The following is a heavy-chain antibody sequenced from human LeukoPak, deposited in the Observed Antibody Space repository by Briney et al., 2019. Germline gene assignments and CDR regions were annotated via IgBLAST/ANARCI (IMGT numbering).Heavy chain of an antibody. J-gene: IGHJ4*02. Sequence: SVKVSCKASGGTFSSYAISWVRQAPGQGLEWMGGIIPIFGTANYAQKFQGRVTITADESTSTAYMELSSLRSEDTAVYYCARGPDSSGRGGYIWGYYWGQGTLVTVSS. CDR3: ARGPDSSGRGGYIWGYY. V-gene: IGHV1-69*13. CDR1: GGTFSSYA. CDR2: IIPIFGTA. D-gene: IGHD6-19*01.